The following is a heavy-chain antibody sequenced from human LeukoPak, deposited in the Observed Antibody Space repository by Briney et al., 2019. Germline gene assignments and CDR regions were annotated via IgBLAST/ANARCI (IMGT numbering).Heavy chain of an antibody. J-gene: IGHJ4*02. CDR3: AREGYCSSTSCSLDY. V-gene: IGHV3-20*04. D-gene: IGHD2-2*01. CDR1: GFTFDDYG. Sequence: GGSLRLSCAASGFTFDDYGMSWVRQAPGEGLEWVSGINWNGGSTGYADSVKGRFTISRDNAKNSLYLQMNSLRAEDTALYYCAREGYCSSTSCSLDYWGQGTLVTVSS. CDR2: INWNGGST.